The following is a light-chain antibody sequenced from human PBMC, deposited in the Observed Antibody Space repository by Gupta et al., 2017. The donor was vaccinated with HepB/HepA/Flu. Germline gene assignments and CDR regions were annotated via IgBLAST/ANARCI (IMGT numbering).Light chain of an antibody. J-gene: IGKJ5*01. Sequence: DIQLSHAPSFLSASVGDRVTISCRASQGINNFLDWYHQKPGKAPNLLIYAAFMLQSGVPSRFSGSVCGTEFTLTISCRQPEDFTTYYCQQEEVSPVAFGQGTLMDIK. CDR3: QQEEVSPVA. V-gene: IGKV1-9*01. CDR2: AAF. CDR1: QGINNF.